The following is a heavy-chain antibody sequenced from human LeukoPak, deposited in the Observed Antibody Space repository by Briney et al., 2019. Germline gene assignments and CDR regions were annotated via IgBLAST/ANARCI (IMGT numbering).Heavy chain of an antibody. D-gene: IGHD3-3*01. Sequence: LSETLSLTCTVSGGSISSYYWSWIRQPPGKGLEWIGYIYYSGSTNYNPSLKSRVTISVDTSKNQFSLKLSSVTAADTAVYYCARSRYLTISYYYMDVWGKGTTVTVSS. J-gene: IGHJ6*03. CDR3: ARSRYLTISYYYMDV. V-gene: IGHV4-59*01. CDR1: GGSISSYY. CDR2: IYYSGST.